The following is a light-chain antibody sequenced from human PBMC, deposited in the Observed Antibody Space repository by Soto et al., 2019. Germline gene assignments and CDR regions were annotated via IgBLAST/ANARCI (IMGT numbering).Light chain of an antibody. Sequence: IQMTQSPSSVSASVGDRVTITCRASQGISSWLAWYQHKPGKARKLLIYTASNLQSGVPSRFSGSGSGTDFTLTITSLQPEDSATYYCQHANSFPITFGQGTRLEIK. J-gene: IGKJ5*01. CDR1: QGISSW. CDR2: TAS. CDR3: QHANSFPIT. V-gene: IGKV1-12*01.